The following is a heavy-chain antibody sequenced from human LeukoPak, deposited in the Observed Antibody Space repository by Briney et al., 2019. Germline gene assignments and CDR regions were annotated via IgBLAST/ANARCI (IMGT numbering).Heavy chain of an antibody. Sequence: SETLSLTCTVSGGSISSSSYYWGWIRQPPGKGLEWIGSIYYSGSTYYNPSLKSRVTISVDTSKNQFSLKLSSVTAADTAVYYCARDTSAAGIRWGQGTLVTVSS. D-gene: IGHD6-13*01. J-gene: IGHJ4*02. CDR3: ARDTSAAGIR. CDR2: IYYSGST. V-gene: IGHV4-39*07. CDR1: GGSISSSSYY.